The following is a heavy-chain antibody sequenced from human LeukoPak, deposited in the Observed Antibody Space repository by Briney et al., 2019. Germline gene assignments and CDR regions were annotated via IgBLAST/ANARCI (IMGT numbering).Heavy chain of an antibody. Sequence: ASVKVSCKTSGYTFSTYAVSWVRQAPGQGLEWLGWISPYNGNRDFVQKLHGRVILTTDTSTSTAYMELQSLRYDDTAMYYCARQTGYGGEGGGNHYWGQGTLVSVS. V-gene: IGHV1-18*01. CDR3: ARQTGYGGEGGGNHY. D-gene: IGHD5-12*01. J-gene: IGHJ4*02. CDR2: ISPYNGNR. CDR1: GYTFSTYA.